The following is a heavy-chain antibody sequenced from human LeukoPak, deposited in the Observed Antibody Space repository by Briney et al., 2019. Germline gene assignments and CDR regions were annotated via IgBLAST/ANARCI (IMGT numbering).Heavy chain of an antibody. J-gene: IGHJ1*01. CDR3: ARDGASVQSQH. V-gene: IGHV4-61*02. CDR1: GGSISSGSYY. D-gene: IGHD3-16*01. Sequence: SETLSLTCTVSGGSISSGSYYWSWIRQPAGKGLEWIGRIYTSGSTNYNPSLKSRVTISVDTSKNQFSLKLRSVTAADTAVYYCARDGASVQSQHWGLGTLVTVSS. CDR2: IYTSGST.